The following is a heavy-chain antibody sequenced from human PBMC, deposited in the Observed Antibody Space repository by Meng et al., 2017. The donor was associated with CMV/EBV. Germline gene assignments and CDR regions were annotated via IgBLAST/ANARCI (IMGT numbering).Heavy chain of an antibody. CDR3: ARGLSGSYFDY. V-gene: IGHV3-30*04. CDR2: ISYDGSNK. D-gene: IGHD1-26*01. CDR1: GFTFCSYA. J-gene: IGHJ4*02. Sequence: SCCASGFTFCSYAMHWVRQAPGKGLEWVAVISYDGSNKYYADSVKGRFTISRDNSKNTLYLQMNSLRAEDTAVYYCARGLSGSYFDYWGQGTLVTVSS.